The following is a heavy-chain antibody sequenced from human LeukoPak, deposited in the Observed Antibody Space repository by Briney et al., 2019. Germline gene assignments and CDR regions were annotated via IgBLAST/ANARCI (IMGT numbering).Heavy chain of an antibody. CDR2: INADGGGT. CDR1: GNTFTGYF. V-gene: IGHV1-2*06. D-gene: IGHD1-7*01. Sequence: ASVKVSCKASGNTFTGYFIHWVRQAPGQGLEWMGRINADGGGTQYAQHFQGRVTMTRDTSTNTAYMELSSLTSDDTALLYCARSILVLTGTKLYYFDYWGQGTLVTVSS. J-gene: IGHJ4*02. CDR3: ARSILVLTGTKLYYFDY.